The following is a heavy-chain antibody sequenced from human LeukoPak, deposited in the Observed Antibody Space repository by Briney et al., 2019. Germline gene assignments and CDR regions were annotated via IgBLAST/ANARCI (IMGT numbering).Heavy chain of an antibody. CDR3: ARMSAAAAGLNDY. V-gene: IGHV3-11*04. CDR1: GFTFSNAW. D-gene: IGHD6-13*01. Sequence: PGGSLRLSCAASGFTFSNAWMSWVRQAPGKGLEWVSYISSSGSTIYYADSVKGRFTISRDNAKNSLYLQMNSLRAEDTAVYYCARMSAAAAGLNDYWGQGTLVTVSS. CDR2: ISSSGSTI. J-gene: IGHJ4*02.